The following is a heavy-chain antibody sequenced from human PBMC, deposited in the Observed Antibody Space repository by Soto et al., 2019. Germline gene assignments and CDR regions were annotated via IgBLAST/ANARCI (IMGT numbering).Heavy chain of an antibody. CDR3: ATGAFRFVSLAGFPPHPFDD. CDR2: ISGSGGST. CDR1: GFTFSSYA. Sequence: GGSLRLSCAASGFTFSSYAMSWVRQAPGKGLEWVSAISGSGGSTYYADSVKGRFTISRDNSKNTLYLQMNSLRAEDTAVYYCATGAFRFVSLAGFPPHPFDDWGQGTLVTVSS. J-gene: IGHJ4*02. V-gene: IGHV3-23*01. D-gene: IGHD3-10*01.